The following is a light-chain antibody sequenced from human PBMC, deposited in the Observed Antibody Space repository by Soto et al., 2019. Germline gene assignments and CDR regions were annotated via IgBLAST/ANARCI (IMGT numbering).Light chain of an antibody. CDR3: MQALQTPPT. CDR2: LGS. J-gene: IGKJ1*01. Sequence: DIVMTQSPLSLPDTPGEPASISCRSSQSLLHSIGYNYLDWYLQKPGQSPQLLIYLGSNRASGVPDRFSGSGSGTDFTLKVSRVEAEDVGVYYCMQALQTPPTFGQGTKVEIK. CDR1: QSLLHSIGYNY. V-gene: IGKV2-28*01.